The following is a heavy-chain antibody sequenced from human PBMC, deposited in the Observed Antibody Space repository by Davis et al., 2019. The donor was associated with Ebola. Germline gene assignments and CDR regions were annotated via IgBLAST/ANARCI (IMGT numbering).Heavy chain of an antibody. D-gene: IGHD4-17*01. Sequence: MPSETLSLTCAVYGGSFSGYYWSWIRQPPGKGLEWIGYIYYSGSTNYNPSLKSRVTISVDTSKNQFSLNLRSVTAADMGVYYCARHMDGDYNSDYWGQGTLVPVSS. CDR3: ARHMDGDYNSDY. CDR1: GGSFSGYY. J-gene: IGHJ4*02. V-gene: IGHV4-59*08. CDR2: IYYSGST.